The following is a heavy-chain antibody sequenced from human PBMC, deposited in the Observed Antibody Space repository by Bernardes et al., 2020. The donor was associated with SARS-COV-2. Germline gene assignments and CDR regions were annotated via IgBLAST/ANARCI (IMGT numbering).Heavy chain of an antibody. CDR1: GFAFGDSY. J-gene: IGHJ4*02. CDR3: VRYNNIWDSYRYTIDY. Sequence: VESLFLSCETSGFAFGDSYMSWIRQAPGPGLEWLSYVSRTGRAAFYSDSMKGRLTVSRDNAKNSLYLEMDRLRVEDTAVYYCVRYNNIWDSYRYTIDYWGQGALVNVSS. D-gene: IGHD3-16*02. CDR2: VSRTGRAA. V-gene: IGHV3-11*01.